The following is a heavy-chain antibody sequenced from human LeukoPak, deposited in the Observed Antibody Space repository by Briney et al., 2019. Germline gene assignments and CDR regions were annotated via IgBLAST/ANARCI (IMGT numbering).Heavy chain of an antibody. J-gene: IGHJ4*02. D-gene: IGHD3-10*01. V-gene: IGHV1-2*02. CDR3: ARIPTAHPYRWFGELLGFDY. CDR2: INPNSGGT. CDR1: GYTFTGYY. Sequence: GASVKVSCKASGYTFTGYYMHWVRQAPGQGLEWMGWINPNSGGTNYAQKFQGRVTMTRDTSISTAYMELSRLRSDDTAVYYCARIPTAHPYRWFGELLGFDYWGQGTLVTVSS.